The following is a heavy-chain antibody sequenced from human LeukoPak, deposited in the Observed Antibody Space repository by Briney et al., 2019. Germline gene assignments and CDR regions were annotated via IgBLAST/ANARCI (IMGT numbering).Heavy chain of an antibody. J-gene: IGHJ1*01. V-gene: IGHV3-23*01. CDR1: GLIFGDYA. Sequence: PGGSLRLSCAASGLIFGDYAMSWVRQAPGKGLEWVSTISSSGRDTYYADSVKGRFTISRDNSKNTLYLEMSSLRIEDTAVYYCAKDPYSSRMEYFQQWGQGTLVIVSS. CDR2: ISSSGRDT. D-gene: IGHD3-22*01. CDR3: AKDPYSSRMEYFQQ.